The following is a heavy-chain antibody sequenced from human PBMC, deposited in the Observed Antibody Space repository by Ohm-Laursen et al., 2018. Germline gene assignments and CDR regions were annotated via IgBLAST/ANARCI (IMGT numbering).Heavy chain of an antibody. CDR1: GFTFSKYD. CDR2: ITTSGDT. D-gene: IGHD3-22*01. V-gene: IGHV3-13*01. J-gene: IGHJ6*02. CDR3: ARAAEYYDSSGYYLGYYYYAMDV. Sequence: SLRLSCAASGFTFSKYDMHWVRQATGKGLEWVSSITTSGDTFHPGSVKGRFTISRDNVRNSLYLQMNSLTAGDTAVYYCARAAEYYDSSGYYLGYYYYAMDVWGQGATVTVS.